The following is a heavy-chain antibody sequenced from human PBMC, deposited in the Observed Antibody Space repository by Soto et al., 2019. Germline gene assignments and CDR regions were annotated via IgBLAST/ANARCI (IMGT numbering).Heavy chain of an antibody. CDR2: IFYTGST. Sequence: PSETLSLTCTVSGGSISRSIYYWGWIRQPPGEGLEWIGSIFYTGSTYYNASLKSRVTISLDTSKNQFSLRLSSVTAADTAVYFCARHGPTVATSDGFDYWGRGTLVTVSS. D-gene: IGHD4-17*01. CDR3: ARHGPTVATSDGFDY. J-gene: IGHJ4*02. CDR1: GGSISRSIYY. V-gene: IGHV4-39*01.